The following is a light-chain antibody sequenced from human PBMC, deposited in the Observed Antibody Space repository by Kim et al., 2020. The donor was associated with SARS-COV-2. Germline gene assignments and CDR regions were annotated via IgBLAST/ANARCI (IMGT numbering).Light chain of an antibody. J-gene: IGLJ3*02. CDR1: SGSIASNY. V-gene: IGLV6-57*04. CDR3: QSYDSSNHFWV. CDR2: EDN. Sequence: NFMLTQPHSVSESPGKTVTISCTRSSGSIASNYVQWYQQRPGSAPTTVIYEDNQRPSGVPDRFSGSIDSSSNSASLTISGLKTEDEADYYRQSYDSSNHFWVFGGGTQLTVL.